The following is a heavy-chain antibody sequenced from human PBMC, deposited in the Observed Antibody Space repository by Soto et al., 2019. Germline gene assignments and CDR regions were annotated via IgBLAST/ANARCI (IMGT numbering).Heavy chain of an antibody. V-gene: IGHV1-8*01. J-gene: IGHJ5*02. Sequence: QVQLVQSGAEVKKPGASVKVSCKASGYTFTSYDINWVRQATGQGLEWMGWMNPNSGNTGYAQKFQGRVTMTRNTSISTAYMELSSLRSEDSAVYYCAREVRSCSSTSCRNWFDPWGQGTLVTVSS. D-gene: IGHD2-2*01. CDR2: MNPNSGNT. CDR3: AREVRSCSSTSCRNWFDP. CDR1: GYTFTSYD.